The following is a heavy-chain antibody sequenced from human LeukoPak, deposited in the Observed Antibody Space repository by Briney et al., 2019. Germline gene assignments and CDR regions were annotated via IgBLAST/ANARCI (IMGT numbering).Heavy chain of an antibody. Sequence: GGSLRLSCAASGFTFSSYAMSWVRQAPGKGLEWVSAISGSGGSTYYADSVKGRFTISRDNSKNTLYLQMNSLRAEDTAVYYCAKDPPGSFYAAEFDYWAREPWSPSPQ. CDR3: AKDPPGSFYAAEFDY. V-gene: IGHV3-23*01. CDR1: GFTFSSYA. D-gene: IGHD2/OR15-2a*01. CDR2: ISGSGGST. J-gene: IGHJ4*02.